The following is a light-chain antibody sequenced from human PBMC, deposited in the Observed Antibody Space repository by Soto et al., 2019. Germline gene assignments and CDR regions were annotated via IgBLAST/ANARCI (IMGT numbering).Light chain of an antibody. CDR3: QSYDSSLSGSV. Sequence: QSVLTQPPSVSGAPGQRVTISCTGSSSNIGAGYDVHWYQQFPGTAPKLLILGNSNRPSGVSDRFSGSKSGTSASLAITGLQAEDEADYYCQSYDSSLSGSVFGGGTQLTVL. J-gene: IGLJ7*01. CDR2: GNS. V-gene: IGLV1-40*01. CDR1: SSNIGAGYD.